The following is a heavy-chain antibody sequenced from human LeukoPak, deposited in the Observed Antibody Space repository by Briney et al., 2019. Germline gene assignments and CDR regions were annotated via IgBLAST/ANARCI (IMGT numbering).Heavy chain of an antibody. CDR3: AREAAAAGENYFDY. CDR1: GYNFTGYY. Sequence: ATVKVSCKASGYNFTGYYMHWVRQAPGQGLEWMGWINPNSGGTNYAQKFQGRVTMTRDMSISTAYMELSRLRSDDTAVYYCAREAAAAGENYFDYWGQGTLVTVSS. CDR2: INPNSGGT. V-gene: IGHV1-2*02. J-gene: IGHJ4*02. D-gene: IGHD6-13*01.